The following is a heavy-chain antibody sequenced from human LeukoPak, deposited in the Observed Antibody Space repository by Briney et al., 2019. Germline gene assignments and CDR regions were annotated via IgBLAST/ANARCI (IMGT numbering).Heavy chain of an antibody. CDR1: GFTFSSNW. V-gene: IGHV3-74*01. CDR2: INSDGSST. J-gene: IGHJ5*02. CDR3: AKGYSSGYTNWFDP. Sequence: RGSLRLSCAASGFTFSSNWMHWVRQVPGKGLVWVSHINSDGSSTYYADSVKGRFTISRDNSKNTLYLQMNSLRAEDTAVYYCAKGYSSGYTNWFDPWGQGTLVTVSS. D-gene: IGHD3-22*01.